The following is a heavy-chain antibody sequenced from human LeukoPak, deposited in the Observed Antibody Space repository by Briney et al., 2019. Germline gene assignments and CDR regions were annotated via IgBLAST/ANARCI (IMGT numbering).Heavy chain of an antibody. D-gene: IGHD4-23*01. CDR1: GASISRSGVY. Sequence: SQTLSLTCTVSGASISRSGVYWSWIRQHPGKGLEWIGYISASGSTYYNPSLRSRITISVDTSKNQFSLPLRSVTAADTAVYYCARDLGNSRDHWGQGTLVTVSS. CDR2: ISASGST. V-gene: IGHV4-31*03. CDR3: ARDLGNSRDH. J-gene: IGHJ4*02.